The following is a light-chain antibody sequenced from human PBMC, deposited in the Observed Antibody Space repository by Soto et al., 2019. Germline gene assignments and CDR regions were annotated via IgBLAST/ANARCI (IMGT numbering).Light chain of an antibody. V-gene: IGLV2-14*01. CDR3: NSYSSSTSLPYV. J-gene: IGLJ1*01. Sequence: QSALTQPASVSGSPGQSITISCTGTTNDVGGYNYVSWYQQRPGKAPKLLIFEVSSRPSGVSNRFSGSKSGNTASLTISALQAEDEADYFCNSYSSSTSLPYVFGTGTKLTVL. CDR1: TNDVGGYNY. CDR2: EVS.